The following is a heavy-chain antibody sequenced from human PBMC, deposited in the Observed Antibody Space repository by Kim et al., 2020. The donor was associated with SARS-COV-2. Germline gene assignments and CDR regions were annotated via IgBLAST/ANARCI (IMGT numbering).Heavy chain of an antibody. D-gene: IGHD1-7*01. CDR1: GFTFSSYA. CDR3: AKAYEDWNYETYGMDV. J-gene: IGHJ6*02. CDR2: ISGSGGST. Sequence: GGSLRLSCAASGFTFSSYAMSWVRQAPGKGLEWVSAISGSGGSTYYADSVKGRFTISRDNSKNTLYLQMNSLRAEDTAVYYCAKAYEDWNYETYGMDVWGQGTTVTVSS. V-gene: IGHV3-23*01.